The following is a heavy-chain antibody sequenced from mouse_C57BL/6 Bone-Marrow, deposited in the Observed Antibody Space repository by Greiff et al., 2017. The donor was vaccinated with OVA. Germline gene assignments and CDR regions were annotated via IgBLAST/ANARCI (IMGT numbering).Heavy chain of an antibody. CDR1: GFSFNTYA. CDR3: VRHDYYGSSYKYFDV. Sequence: EVQVVESGGGLVQPKGSLKLSCAASGFSFNTYAMNWVRQAPGKGLEWVARIRSKSNNYATYYADSVKDRFTISRDDSESMLYLQMNNLKTEDTAMYYCVRHDYYGSSYKYFDVWGTGTTVTVSS. V-gene: IGHV10-1*01. CDR2: IRSKSNNYAT. J-gene: IGHJ1*03. D-gene: IGHD1-1*01.